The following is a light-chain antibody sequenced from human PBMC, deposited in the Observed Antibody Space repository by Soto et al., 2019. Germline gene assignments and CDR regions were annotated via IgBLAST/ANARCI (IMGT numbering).Light chain of an antibody. Sequence: QSVVTQPPSASGTPGQRVTISCSGSNSNIGRDFVSWYQQLPGAAPKLLIYSTDQRPSGVPARFSGSKSGTSASLTVSGLQAEDEADYYCSSYAGSNNVVFGGGTKLTVL. V-gene: IGLV1-44*01. CDR2: STD. CDR1: NSNIGRDF. J-gene: IGLJ2*01. CDR3: SSYAGSNNVV.